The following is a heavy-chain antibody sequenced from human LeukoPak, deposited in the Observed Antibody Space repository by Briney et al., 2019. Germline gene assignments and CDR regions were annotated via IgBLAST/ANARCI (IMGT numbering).Heavy chain of an antibody. CDR1: GGSISSHY. Sequence: KPSETLSLTCTVSGGSISSHYWSWIRQPPGKGLEWFGNTYYSGSTNYNPSLKSRVTISVDTSKNQFSLKLSSVTAADTAVYYCARERPHYYGSGSYYGDYYYYYYMDVWGKGTTVTVSS. CDR3: ARERPHYYGSGSYYGDYYYYYYMDV. J-gene: IGHJ6*03. V-gene: IGHV4-59*11. CDR2: TYYSGST. D-gene: IGHD3-10*01.